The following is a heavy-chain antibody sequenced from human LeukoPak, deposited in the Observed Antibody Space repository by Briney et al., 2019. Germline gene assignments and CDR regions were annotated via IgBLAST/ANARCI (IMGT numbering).Heavy chain of an antibody. Sequence: ASVKVSCKASGYTFTSYGINWVRQATGQGLEWMGWMNPNSGNTGYAQRFQGRVTMTRNTSISTAYMELSSLRSEDTAVYYCARAGGYCGRISCPYYFDYWGQGSLVAVSS. J-gene: IGHJ4*02. CDR1: GYTFTSYG. CDR2: MNPNSGNT. CDR3: ARAGGYCGRISCPYYFDY. V-gene: IGHV1-8*01. D-gene: IGHD2-15*01.